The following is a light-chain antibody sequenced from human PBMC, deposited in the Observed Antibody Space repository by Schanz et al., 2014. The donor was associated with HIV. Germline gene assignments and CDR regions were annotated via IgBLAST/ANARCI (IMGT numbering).Light chain of an antibody. V-gene: IGKV1-5*03. J-gene: IGKJ2*01. CDR2: KAS. CDR3: QRYNSFSHT. Sequence: DIQMTQSPSRLSASVGGSVTITCRTSQSIGNSLAWLQQKPGRAPKVLIYKASTLESGVPSTFRGSGSGTDFTLTISSLQPDDFATYYCQRYNSFSHTFGQGTKLDIK. CDR1: QSIGNS.